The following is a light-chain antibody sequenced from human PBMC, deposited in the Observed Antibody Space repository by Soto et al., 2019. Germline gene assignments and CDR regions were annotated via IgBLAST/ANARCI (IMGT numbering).Light chain of an antibody. CDR2: AAS. CDR3: QKYNSARWT. Sequence: DIQMTQSPSSLSASVGDRVTITCRASQGISNYLAWYQQKPGKVPKLLIYAASTWQSGVPSRFSGSGSGTDFTLTISSLQPEDVETYYCQKYNSARWTFGQGTKVEIK. V-gene: IGKV1-27*01. CDR1: QGISNY. J-gene: IGKJ1*01.